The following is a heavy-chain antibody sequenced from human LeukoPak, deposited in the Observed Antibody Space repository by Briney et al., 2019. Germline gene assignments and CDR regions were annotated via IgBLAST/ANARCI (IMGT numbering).Heavy chain of an antibody. CDR1: GGSVSSSKW. CDR3: AREVLIVVEPAANTIDY. D-gene: IGHD2-2*01. J-gene: IGHJ4*02. CDR2: ISKSGTYI. Sequence: PSGTLSLTCVVSGGSVSSSKWWSWVRQPPGKGLEWVSAISKSGTYIKYADSVKGRFTVSRDNAKNSLFLQMNSLRVEDTAVYFCAREVLIVVEPAANTIDYWGQGTRVTVSS. V-gene: IGHV3-21*01.